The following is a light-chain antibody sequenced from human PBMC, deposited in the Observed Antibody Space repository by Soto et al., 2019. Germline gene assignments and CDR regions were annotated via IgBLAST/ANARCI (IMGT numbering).Light chain of an antibody. J-gene: IGLJ1*01. V-gene: IGLV2-8*01. CDR2: EVT. CDR3: TSYAGTVSL. Sequence: QSALTQPPSASGSPGQSVTISCTGSSSDVGAYNFVSWYQQHPGKVPKLLIYEVTKRPSGVPDRFSGSKSGNTASLTVSGLQTEDEADYYCTSYAGTVSLFGSGTKLTVL. CDR1: SSDVGAYNF.